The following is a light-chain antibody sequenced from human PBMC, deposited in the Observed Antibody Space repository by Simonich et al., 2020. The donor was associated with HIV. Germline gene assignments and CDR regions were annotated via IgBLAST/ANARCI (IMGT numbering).Light chain of an antibody. CDR1: QRISTN. CDR3: QQYSNWPLT. CDR2: GAS. J-gene: IGKJ4*01. Sequence: EIVMTQSPATLSVSPGERATLSCRARQRISTNLSWYQQKPGQAPRLLIYGASTRATGIPARFSGSGSGTEFTLTISSLQSEDFAGYYCQQYSNWPLTFGGGTKVEIK. V-gene: IGKV3D-15*01.